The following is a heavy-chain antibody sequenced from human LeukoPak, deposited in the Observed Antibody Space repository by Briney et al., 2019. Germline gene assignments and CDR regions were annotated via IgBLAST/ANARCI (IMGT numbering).Heavy chain of an antibody. CDR2: VNWNGGRT. CDR3: ARDRMTGTGTWFDP. CDR1: GFTFDDYG. D-gene: IGHD1-7*01. V-gene: IGHV3-20*04. J-gene: IGHJ5*02. Sequence: PGGSLRLSCAASGFTFDDYGMSWVRQVSGKGLEWVSGVNWNGGRTGYADSVKGRFTVSRDNAKKSLYLQMNSLRAEDTALYYCARDRMTGTGTWFDPWGQGTLVIVSS.